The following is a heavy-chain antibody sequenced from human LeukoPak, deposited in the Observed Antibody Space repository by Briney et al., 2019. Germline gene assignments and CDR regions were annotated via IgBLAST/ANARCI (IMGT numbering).Heavy chain of an antibody. CDR3: ARDGSSGWPTYYYYYYGMDV. CDR2: IKQDGSEK. Sequence: GGSLRLSCAASGFTFSSYWMSWVRQAPGKGLGWVANIKQDGSEKYYVDSVKGRFTISRDNAKNSLYLQMNSLRAEDTAVYYCARDGSSGWPTYYYYYYGMDVWGQGTTVTVSS. V-gene: IGHV3-7*03. CDR1: GFTFSSYW. J-gene: IGHJ6*02. D-gene: IGHD6-19*01.